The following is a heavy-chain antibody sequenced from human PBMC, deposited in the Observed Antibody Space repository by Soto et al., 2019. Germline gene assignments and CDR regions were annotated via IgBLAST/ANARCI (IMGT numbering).Heavy chain of an antibody. CDR3: ARDTVTNEEYYYYYGMDV. CDR2: IIPIFGTA. Sequence: QVQLVQSGAEVKKPGSSVKVSCKASGGTFSSYAISWVRQAPGQGLEWMGWIIPIFGTANYAQKFQGRVTITADKSTSTAYMELSSLRSEDTAVYYCARDTVTNEEYYYYYGMDVWGQGTTVTVSS. CDR1: GGTFSSYA. J-gene: IGHJ6*02. D-gene: IGHD4-4*01. V-gene: IGHV1-69*06.